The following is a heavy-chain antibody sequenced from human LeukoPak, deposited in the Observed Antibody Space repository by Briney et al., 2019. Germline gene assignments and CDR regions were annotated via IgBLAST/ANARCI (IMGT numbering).Heavy chain of an antibody. CDR1: GFTFSSYS. V-gene: IGHV3-48*01. Sequence: GGSLRLSCAASGFTFSSYSMNWVRQAPGKGLEWVSYISSSSSTIYYADSVKGRFTISRDNAKNSLYLQMNSLRAEDTAVYYCARAGGRSWFDPWGQGTLVTVSS. CDR2: ISSSSSTI. J-gene: IGHJ5*02. D-gene: IGHD1-26*01. CDR3: ARAGGRSWFDP.